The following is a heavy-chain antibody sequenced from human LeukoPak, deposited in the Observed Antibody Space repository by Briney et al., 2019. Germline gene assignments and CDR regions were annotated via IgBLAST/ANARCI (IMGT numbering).Heavy chain of an antibody. V-gene: IGHV1-69*13. J-gene: IGHJ6*03. Sequence: SVKVSCKASGGTFSSYAISWVRQAPGQGFEWMGGIIPIFGTANYAQKFQGRVTITADESTSTAYMELSSLRSEDTAVYYCARGRGYDSNFVYYYYMDVWGKGTTVTVSS. CDR3: ARGRGYDSNFVYYYYMDV. CDR1: GGTFSSYA. D-gene: IGHD5-12*01. CDR2: IIPIFGTA.